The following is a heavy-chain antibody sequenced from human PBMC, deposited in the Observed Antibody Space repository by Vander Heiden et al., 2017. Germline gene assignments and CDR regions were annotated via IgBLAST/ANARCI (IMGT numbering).Heavy chain of an antibody. V-gene: IGHV4-34*01. CDR3: AGGSVVVAATPAYGWFDP. D-gene: IGHD2-15*01. CDR1: DGLFSGYS. CDR2: INHSGST. Sequence: QVELLQWGAGRFKHSETLTLTFAVYDGLFSGYSWSWIRQPPGKGLEWIGEINHSGSTNYNPSLKSRVTISVDTSKNQFSLKLSSVTAADTAVYYCAGGSVVVAATPAYGWFDPWGQGTLVTVSS. J-gene: IGHJ5*02.